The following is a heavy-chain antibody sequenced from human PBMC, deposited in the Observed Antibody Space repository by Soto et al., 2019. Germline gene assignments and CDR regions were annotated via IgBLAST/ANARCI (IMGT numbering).Heavy chain of an antibody. CDR2: MNPNSGNT. CDR1: GYTFTSYD. J-gene: IGHJ6*03. CDR3: ARRRYGDYYYYYYMDV. Sequence: ASVKVSCKASGYTFTSYDINWVRQATGQGLEWMGWMNPNSGNTGYAQKFQGRVTMTRNTSISTAYMELSSLRSEDTAVYYCARRRYGDYYYYYYMDVWGKGTTVTVSS. V-gene: IGHV1-8*01. D-gene: IGHD4-17*01.